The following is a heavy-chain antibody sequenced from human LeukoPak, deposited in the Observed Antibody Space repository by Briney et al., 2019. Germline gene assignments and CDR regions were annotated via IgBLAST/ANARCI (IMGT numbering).Heavy chain of an antibody. Sequence: ASVKVSCKASGGTFSSYAISWVRQAPGQGLEWMGGIIPIFGTANYAQKFQGRVTITADKSTSTAYMELSSLRSEDTAVYYCARDRLDYYDSSGYYYVADYWGQGTLVTVSS. CDR2: IIPIFGTA. CDR1: GGTFSSYA. D-gene: IGHD3-22*01. CDR3: ARDRLDYYDSSGYYYVADY. J-gene: IGHJ4*02. V-gene: IGHV1-69*06.